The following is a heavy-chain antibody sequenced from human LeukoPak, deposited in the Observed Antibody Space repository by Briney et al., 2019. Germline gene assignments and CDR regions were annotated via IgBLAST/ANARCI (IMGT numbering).Heavy chain of an antibody. CDR3: AKDLLPVTMVRGVIITGPFDI. V-gene: IGHV3-23*01. D-gene: IGHD3-10*01. Sequence: PGGSLRLSCAASGFTFSSYAMSWVRQAPGKGLEWVSAISGSGGSTYYADSVKGRFTISRDNSKNTLYLQMNSLRAEDTAVYYCAKDLLPVTMVRGVIITGPFDIWGQGTMVTVSS. J-gene: IGHJ3*02. CDR2: ISGSGGST. CDR1: GFTFSSYA.